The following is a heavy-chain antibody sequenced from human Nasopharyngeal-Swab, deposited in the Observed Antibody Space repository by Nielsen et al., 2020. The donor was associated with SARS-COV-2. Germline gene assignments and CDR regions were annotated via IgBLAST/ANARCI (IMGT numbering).Heavy chain of an antibody. D-gene: IGHD4-11*01. CDR2: IYYSGST. CDR1: GGSVGSGSYY. J-gene: IGHJ6*02. V-gene: IGHV4-61*01. CDR3: ARDASNYGDYYYYYGMDV. Sequence: SETLSLTCTVSGGSVGSGSYYWSWIRQPPGKGLEWIGYIYYSGSTNYNPSLKSRVTISVDTSKNQFSLKLSSVTAADTAVYYCARDASNYGDYYYYYGMDVWGQGTTVTVSS.